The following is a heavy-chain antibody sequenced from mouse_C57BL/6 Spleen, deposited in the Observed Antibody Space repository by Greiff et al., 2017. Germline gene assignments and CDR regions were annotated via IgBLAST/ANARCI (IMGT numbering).Heavy chain of an antibody. CDR3: ARREYYHGSSHY. V-gene: IGHV1-52*01. D-gene: IGHD1-1*01. CDR1: GYTFTSYW. CDR2: IDPSDSET. J-gene: IGHJ2*01. Sequence: QVQLKQPGAELVRPGSSVKLSCKASGYTFTSYWMHWVKQRPIQGLEWIGNIDPSDSETHYNQKFKDKATLTVDKSSSTAYMQLSSLTSEDSAVYYCARREYYHGSSHYRRQGTTLPVSS.